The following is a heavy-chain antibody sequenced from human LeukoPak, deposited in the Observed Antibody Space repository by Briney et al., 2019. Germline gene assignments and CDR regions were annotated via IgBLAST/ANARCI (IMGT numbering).Heavy chain of an antibody. V-gene: IGHV3-23*01. J-gene: IGHJ4*02. CDR3: ATPKLLWGGPSDY. Sequence: GGSLRLSCAPSGFTFSSYAMSWVRQAPGKGLEWVSAIGASGYSTYYADSVKGRFAISRDNSKNTLYLQMNSLRAEDTAVYYCATPKLLWGGPSDYWGQGTLVTVSS. D-gene: IGHD2-2*01. CDR1: GFTFSSYA. CDR2: IGASGYST.